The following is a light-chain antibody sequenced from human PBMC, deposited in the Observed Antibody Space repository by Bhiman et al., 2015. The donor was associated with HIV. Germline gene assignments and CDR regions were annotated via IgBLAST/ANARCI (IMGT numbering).Light chain of an antibody. J-gene: IGLJ2*01. CDR2: SDT. CDR3: QVWDSSTAI. CDR1: NIGSKD. V-gene: IGLV3-9*01. Sequence: VLGQTARITCGGNNIGSKDVHWYQQKPGQAPVLVIYSDTNRPSGIPERFSGSNSGNTATLTISRAQAGDEADYCCQVWDSSTAIFGGGTKLTVL.